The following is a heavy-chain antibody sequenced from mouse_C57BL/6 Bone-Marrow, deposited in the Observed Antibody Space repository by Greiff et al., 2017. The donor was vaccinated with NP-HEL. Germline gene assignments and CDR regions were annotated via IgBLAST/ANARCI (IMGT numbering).Heavy chain of an antibody. CDR3: AKKGDVCYAMDY. CDR1: GFSLTSYG. Sequence: VMLVESGPGLVQPSQSLSITCTVSGFSLTSYGVHWVRQSPGKGLEWLGVIWRGGSTDYNAAFMSRLSITKDNSKSQVFFKMNSLQADDTAIYYCAKKGDVCYAMDYWGQGTSVTVSS. V-gene: IGHV2-5*01. D-gene: IGHD3-3*01. J-gene: IGHJ4*01. CDR2: IWRGGST.